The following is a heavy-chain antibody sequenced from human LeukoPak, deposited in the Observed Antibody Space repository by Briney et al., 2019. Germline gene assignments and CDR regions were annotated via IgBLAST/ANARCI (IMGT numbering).Heavy chain of an antibody. J-gene: IGHJ4*02. CDR1: GFTFSSYG. Sequence: GGPLRLSCAASGFTFSSYGMHWVRQAPGKGLEWVAVISYDGSNKYYADSVKGRFTISRDNSKNTLYLQMNSLRAEDTAVYYCAKDRNVDTAMVTDYWGQGTLVTVSS. CDR3: AKDRNVDTAMVTDY. CDR2: ISYDGSNK. D-gene: IGHD5-18*01. V-gene: IGHV3-30*18.